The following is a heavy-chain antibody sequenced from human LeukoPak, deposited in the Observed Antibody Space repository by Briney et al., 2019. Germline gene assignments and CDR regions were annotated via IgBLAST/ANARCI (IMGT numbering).Heavy chain of an antibody. J-gene: IGHJ5*02. CDR1: GFTFSGYS. Sequence: GTSLRLSCAASGFTFSGYSMNWVRQAPGKGLEWVSFISSSSSSYIHYADSVKGRFTISRDNAKNSLYLQMNSLRAEDTAVYYCARDGGGYRFYNWFDPWGQGTLVTVSS. D-gene: IGHD5-12*01. CDR2: ISSSSSSYI. CDR3: ARDGGGYRFYNWFDP. V-gene: IGHV3-21*01.